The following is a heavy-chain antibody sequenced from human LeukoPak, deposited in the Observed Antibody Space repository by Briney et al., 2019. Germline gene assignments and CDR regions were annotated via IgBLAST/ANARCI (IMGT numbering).Heavy chain of an antibody. V-gene: IGHV3-73*01. J-gene: IGHJ4*02. CDR1: GFNFSGSV. D-gene: IGHD6-6*01. CDR2: IRSKANSYAT. Sequence: GSLRLSCAASGFNFSGSVVHWVRQASGKGLEWVGRIRSKANSYATGYGVSVKGRFTISRDDSKNTAYLQMNSLKTEDTAVYYCTPGLGYSSSSDGYWGQGTLVTVSS. CDR3: TPGLGYSSSSDGY.